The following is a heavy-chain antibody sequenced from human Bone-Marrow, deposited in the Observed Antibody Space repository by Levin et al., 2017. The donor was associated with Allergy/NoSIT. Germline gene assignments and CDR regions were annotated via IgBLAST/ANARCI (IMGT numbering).Heavy chain of an antibody. V-gene: IGHV1-46*01. D-gene: IGHD3-10*01. J-gene: IGHJ6*02. CDR3: ARDLGTRLLWFGELLGGMDG. CDR2: INPSGGST. Sequence: ASVKVSCKASGYTFTSYYMHWVRQAPGQGLEWMGIINPSGGSTSYAQKFQGRVTMTRDTSTSTVYMELSSLRSEDTAVYYCARDLGTRLLWFGELLGGMDGWGQGTTVTVSS. CDR1: GYTFTSYY.